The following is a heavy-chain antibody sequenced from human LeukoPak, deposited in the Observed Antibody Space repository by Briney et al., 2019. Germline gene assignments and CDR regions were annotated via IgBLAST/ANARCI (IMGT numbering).Heavy chain of an antibody. Sequence: PSQTLSLTCAVSGGSISSGGYSWSWIRQPPGKGLEWIGYIYHSGSTYYNPSLKSRVTISADRSKNQFSLKLSSVTAADTAVYYCARGGYYDFWSGYSWFDPWGQGTLVTVSS. D-gene: IGHD3-3*01. CDR3: ARGGYYDFWSGYSWFDP. CDR1: GGSISSGGYS. V-gene: IGHV4-30-2*01. J-gene: IGHJ5*02. CDR2: IYHSGST.